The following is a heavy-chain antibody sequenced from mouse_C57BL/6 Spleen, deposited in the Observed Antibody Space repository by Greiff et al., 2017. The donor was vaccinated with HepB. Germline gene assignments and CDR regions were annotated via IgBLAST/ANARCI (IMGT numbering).Heavy chain of an antibody. J-gene: IGHJ4*01. D-gene: IGHD2-4*01. CDR3: VWYDYDEYAMDY. V-gene: IGHV1-26*01. Sequence: EVQLQQSGPELVKPGASVKISCKASGYTFTDYYMNWVKQSHGKSLEWIGDINPNNGGTSYNQKFKGKATLTVDKSSSTAYMELRSLTSEDSAVYYCVWYDYDEYAMDYWGQGTSVTVSS. CDR2: INPNNGGT. CDR1: GYTFTDYY.